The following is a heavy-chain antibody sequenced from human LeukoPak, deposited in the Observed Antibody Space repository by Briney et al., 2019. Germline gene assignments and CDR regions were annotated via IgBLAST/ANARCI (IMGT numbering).Heavy chain of an antibody. J-gene: IGHJ2*01. CDR2: IYYSGST. CDR1: GGSISSYY. CDR3: ASGHLVYFDL. Sequence: PSETLSLTCSVSGGSISSYYWSWIRQRPGKGREWRGYIYYSGSTNDNHSLSSRVTISVDTCKNQFSMKLSYVTAADTAVYNCASGHLVYFDLWGRGTLVTVSS. V-gene: IGHV4-59*08. D-gene: IGHD6-13*01.